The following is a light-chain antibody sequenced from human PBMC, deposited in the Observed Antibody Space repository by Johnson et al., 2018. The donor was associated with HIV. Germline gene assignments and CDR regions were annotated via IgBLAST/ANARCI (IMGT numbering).Light chain of an antibody. CDR3: ATGDGRLSVYV. CDR1: SSNVGSNS. CDR2: DND. J-gene: IGLJ1*01. V-gene: IGLV1-51*01. Sequence: QSALTQPPSVSAAPGQKVTISCSGSSSNVGSNSVSWYRHFPETAPKVLIYDNDKRPSGIPDRFSASKSGTSATLGITGLQTGDEADDSCATGDGRLSVYVFGTATKFTVL.